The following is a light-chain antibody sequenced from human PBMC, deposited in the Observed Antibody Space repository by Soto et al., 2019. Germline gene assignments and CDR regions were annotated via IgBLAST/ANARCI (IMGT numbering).Light chain of an antibody. CDR2: RAS. Sequence: AIRMTQSPSSFSASTGDRVTITCRATQGISNYLAWYQQKPGKAPKLLIYRASVLESGVPSRFIGGGSGTNFSLTISYLLSEDFATYYCQQYNSFPQTFGQGTKLEIK. V-gene: IGKV1-8*01. CDR3: QQYNSFPQT. J-gene: IGKJ2*01. CDR1: QGISNY.